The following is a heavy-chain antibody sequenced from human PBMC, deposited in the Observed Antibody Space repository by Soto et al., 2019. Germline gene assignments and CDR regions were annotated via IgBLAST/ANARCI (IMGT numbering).Heavy chain of an antibody. CDR1: GFTFSTCW. J-gene: IGHJ4*02. Sequence: GGSLRLSCAASGFTFSTCWMMWVRQAPGKGLEWVSDISGSGGSTYYADSVKGRFTISRDNSKNTLYLQMNSLRAEDTAVYYCAGDYVLWGQGTLVTVSS. D-gene: IGHD4-17*01. CDR2: ISGSGGST. CDR3: AGDYVL. V-gene: IGHV3-23*01.